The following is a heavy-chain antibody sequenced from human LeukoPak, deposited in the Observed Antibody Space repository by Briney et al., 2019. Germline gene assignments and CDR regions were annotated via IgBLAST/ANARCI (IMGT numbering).Heavy chain of an antibody. CDR3: MMVVDYYYYGMDV. D-gene: IGHD3-22*01. CDR1: GGTFSSYA. V-gene: IGHV1-69*13. J-gene: IGHJ6*02. Sequence: ASVNVSCKASGGTFSSYAISWVRQAPGQGLEWMGGIIPIFGTANYAQKFQGRVTITADESTSTAYMKLTSLRSEDTAVYYCMMVVDYYYYGMDVWGQGTTVTVSS. CDR2: IIPIFGTA.